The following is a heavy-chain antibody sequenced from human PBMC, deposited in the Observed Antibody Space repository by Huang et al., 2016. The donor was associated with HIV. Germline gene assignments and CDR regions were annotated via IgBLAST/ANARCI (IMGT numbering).Heavy chain of an antibody. CDR3: ARVPTPSYYDPWNISPAHEDVYYYNMDV. D-gene: IGHD3-10*01. CDR2: NTPSGTA. CDR1: GESFTNYY. Sequence: QVQLQQWGAGVLKPSETLSLTCAVYGESFTNYYWRWVRQLPGRRLEWIGENTPSGTANYNPSLKTRVTMSVDPSKKQFSRGLASVTAADTAVYYCARVPTPSYYDPWNISPAHEDVYYYNMDVWGQGTTVIVSS. J-gene: IGHJ6*02. V-gene: IGHV4-34*02.